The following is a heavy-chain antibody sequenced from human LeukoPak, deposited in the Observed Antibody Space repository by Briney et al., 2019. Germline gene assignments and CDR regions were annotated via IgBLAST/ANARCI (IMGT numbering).Heavy chain of an antibody. CDR1: GFTFGDYA. D-gene: IGHD6-6*01. CDR3: TRVGYSSSYYFDY. J-gene: IGHJ4*02. Sequence: GGSLRLSCTASGFTFGDYAMSWFRQAPGKGLEWVGFIRSKAYGGTTEYAASVKGRFTISRDDSKSIAYLQMNSLKTEDTAVYYCTRVGYSSSYYFDYWGQGTLVTVSS. CDR2: IRSKAYGGTT. V-gene: IGHV3-49*03.